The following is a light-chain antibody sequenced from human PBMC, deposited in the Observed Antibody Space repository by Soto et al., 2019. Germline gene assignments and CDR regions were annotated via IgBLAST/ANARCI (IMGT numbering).Light chain of an antibody. CDR1: SSDVGTYNY. Sequence: QSALTQPRSVSGSPGQSVTISCTGTSSDVGTYNYVSWYQQHPGKAPKLLIYDVSKRPSGVPDRFSGSKSGNTASLTSSGLQADDETDYYCCSYAGSYTYVFGTGTKLTVL. J-gene: IGLJ1*01. V-gene: IGLV2-11*01. CDR3: CSYAGSYTYV. CDR2: DVS.